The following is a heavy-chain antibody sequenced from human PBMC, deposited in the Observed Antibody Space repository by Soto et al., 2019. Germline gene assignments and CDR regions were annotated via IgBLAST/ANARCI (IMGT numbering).Heavy chain of an antibody. V-gene: IGHV3-30*18. Sequence: LRLSCAASGFTFSSYGMHWVRQAPGKGLEWVAVISYDGSNKYYADSVKGRFTISRDNSKNTLYLQMNSLRDEDTAVYYCAKKGPPRDAFDIWGQGTMVTVSS. CDR3: AKKGPPRDAFDI. CDR1: GFTFSSYG. CDR2: ISYDGSNK. J-gene: IGHJ3*02.